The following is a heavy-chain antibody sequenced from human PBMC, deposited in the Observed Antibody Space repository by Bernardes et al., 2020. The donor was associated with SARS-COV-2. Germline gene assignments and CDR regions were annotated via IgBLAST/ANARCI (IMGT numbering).Heavy chain of an antibody. CDR2: IAGDGTSV. V-gene: IGHV3-74*03. J-gene: IGHJ4*02. D-gene: IGHD1-26*01. CDR1: GIMFNKLC. CDR3: AGTTVTCCDY. Sequence: GGSLRLSCVASGIMFNKLCMHWVRQAPGEGLVCVARIAGDGTSVTYADSVKGRFTISSDNAKNTLYLQMNSLRAEDTAVYYCAGTTVTCCDYWGQGSLVTVSS.